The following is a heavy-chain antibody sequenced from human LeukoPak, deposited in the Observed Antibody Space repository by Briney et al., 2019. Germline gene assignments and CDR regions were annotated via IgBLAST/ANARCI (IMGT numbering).Heavy chain of an antibody. Sequence: GGSLRLSCAVSGVTLSNYGMSWVRQAPGGGLEWVAGISGSGGGTNYADSVKGRFTISRDNPKNTLYLQMNSLRVEYTAVYFCAKRGVVIRVILVGFHKEANYFDSWGQGALVTVSS. J-gene: IGHJ4*02. V-gene: IGHV3-23*01. CDR1: GVTLSNYG. D-gene: IGHD2-21*01. CDR3: AKRGVVIRVILVGFHKEANYFDS. CDR2: ISGSGGGT.